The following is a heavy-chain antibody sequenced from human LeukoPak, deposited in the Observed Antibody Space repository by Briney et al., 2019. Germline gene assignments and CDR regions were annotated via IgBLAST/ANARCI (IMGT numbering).Heavy chain of an antibody. D-gene: IGHD1-26*01. Sequence: GASVKVSCKASGYTFTGYYMHWVRQAPGQGLEWMGWINPNSGGTNYAQKFQGRVTMTRDTSISTAYMELSSLRAEDMALYYCAKDSGSYYLPQNYFDYWGQGTLVTVSS. J-gene: IGHJ4*02. CDR1: GYTFTGYY. CDR2: INPNSGGT. V-gene: IGHV1-2*02. CDR3: AKDSGSYYLPQNYFDY.